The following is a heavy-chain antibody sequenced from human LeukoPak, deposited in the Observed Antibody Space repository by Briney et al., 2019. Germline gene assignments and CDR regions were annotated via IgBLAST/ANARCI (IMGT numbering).Heavy chain of an antibody. CDR1: GFTFSRYW. CDR2: ISDDGSIT. V-gene: IGHV3-74*03. J-gene: IGHJ4*02. CDR3: AKTTTGYSSGRFPGWPVDY. Sequence: GGSLRLSCAASGFTFSRYWMHWVRQAPGKGLVWVSRISDDGSITTYADSVKGRFTISRDNSKNTVYLQMNSLRAEDTAVYYCAKTTTGYSSGRFPGWPVDYWGQGTLVTVSS. D-gene: IGHD6-19*01.